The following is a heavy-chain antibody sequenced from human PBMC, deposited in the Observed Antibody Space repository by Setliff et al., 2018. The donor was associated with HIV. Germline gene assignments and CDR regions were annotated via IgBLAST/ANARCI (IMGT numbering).Heavy chain of an antibody. V-gene: IGHV2-70*11. Sequence: SGPTLVNPTQTLTLTCTFSGFSLSTSGICVSWIRQPPGKALEWLARIDWDDDKYYNTSLKTRLTISKDTSKNQVVLTMTNMDPVDTATYFCARIQSLSLSMDAYFDYWGQGTLVTVSS. D-gene: IGHD2-2*03. CDR2: IDWDDDK. CDR1: GFSLSTSGIC. CDR3: ARIQSLSLSMDAYFDY. J-gene: IGHJ4*02.